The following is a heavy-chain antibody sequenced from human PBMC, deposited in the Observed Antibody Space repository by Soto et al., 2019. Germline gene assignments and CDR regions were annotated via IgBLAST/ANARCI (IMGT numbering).Heavy chain of an antibody. D-gene: IGHD3-3*01. CDR2: IKQDGSEK. V-gene: IGHV3-7*01. CDR3: ARDPVLRFLEWSPYSYYYMDV. J-gene: IGHJ6*03. CDR1: GFTFSSYW. Sequence: GGSLRLSCAASGFTFSSYWMSWVRQAPWKGLEWVANIKQDGSEKYYVDSVKGRFTISRDNAKNSLYLQMNSLRAEDTAVYYCARDPVLRFLEWSPYSYYYMDVWGKGTTVTVSS.